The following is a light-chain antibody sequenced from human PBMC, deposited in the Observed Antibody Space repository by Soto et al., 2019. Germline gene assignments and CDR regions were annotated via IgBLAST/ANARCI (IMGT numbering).Light chain of an antibody. Sequence: IVLTQSPGTLSLSQGERATLSCRASQSVSSSYLAWYQQKPGQAPRLLIYGASSRATGIPDRFSGSGSGTDFTLTISRLEPEDFAVYYCQQYGSSPETFGQGTKVDVK. V-gene: IGKV3-20*01. J-gene: IGKJ1*01. CDR1: QSVSSSY. CDR3: QQYGSSPET. CDR2: GAS.